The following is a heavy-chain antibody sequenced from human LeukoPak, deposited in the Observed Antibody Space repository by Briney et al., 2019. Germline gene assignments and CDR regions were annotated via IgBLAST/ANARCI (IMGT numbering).Heavy chain of an antibody. D-gene: IGHD2-8*02. V-gene: IGHV4-61*01. CDR3: ASGGSGPSGLLYYYYYMGV. J-gene: IGHJ6*03. CDR2: IYYSGST. CDR1: GGSISSGSYY. Sequence: SETLSLTCTVSGGSISSGSYYWSWIRQPPGKGLEWIGYIYYSGSTNYNPSLKSRVTISVDTSKNQFSLKLSSVTAADTAVYYCASGGSGPSGLLYYYYYMGVWGKGTRVTVSS.